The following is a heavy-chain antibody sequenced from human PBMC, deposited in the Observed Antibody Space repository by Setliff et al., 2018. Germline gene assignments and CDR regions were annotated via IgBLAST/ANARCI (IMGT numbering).Heavy chain of an antibody. J-gene: IGHJ6*02. Sequence: SETLSLTCTVSGGSISSGSYYWSWIRQPAGKGLEWIGRIYTSGSTNYNPSLKSRVTISVDTSKNQFSLKLSSVTAADTAVYCCARGRGYSYGSTFHYYYGMDVWGQGTTVTVSS. CDR3: ARGRGYSYGSTFHYYYGMDV. CDR1: GGSISSGSYY. D-gene: IGHD5-18*01. CDR2: IYTSGST. V-gene: IGHV4-61*02.